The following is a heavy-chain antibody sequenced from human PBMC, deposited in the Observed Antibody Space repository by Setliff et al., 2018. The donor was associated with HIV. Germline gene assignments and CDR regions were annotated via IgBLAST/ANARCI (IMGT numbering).Heavy chain of an antibody. D-gene: IGHD1-26*01. J-gene: IGHJ4*02. CDR3: ASRRAAMWHGLFVGFEN. CDR1: GGSFSGSY. Sequence: SETLSLTCAVYGGSFSGSYWSWIRQPPGKGLEWIGGINHSGSTNYSPSLKSRVTISVDTSKNQFSLKLSSVTAADAAVYYCASRRAAMWHGLFVGFENWGQGTLVTVSS. CDR2: INHSGST. V-gene: IGHV4-34*01.